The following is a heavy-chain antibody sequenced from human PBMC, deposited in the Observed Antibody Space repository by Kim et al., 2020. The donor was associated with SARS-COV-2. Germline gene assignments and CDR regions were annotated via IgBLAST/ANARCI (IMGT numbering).Heavy chain of an antibody. Sequence: GGSLRLSCAASGFTFSSYSMNWVRQAPGKGLEWVSSISSSSSYIYYADSVKGRFTISRDNAKNSLYLQMNSLRDEDTAVYYCARVYDSSGYPDYWGQGTLVTVSS. J-gene: IGHJ4*02. CDR1: GFTFSSYS. D-gene: IGHD3-22*01. CDR3: ARVYDSSGYPDY. CDR2: ISSSSSYI. V-gene: IGHV3-21*01.